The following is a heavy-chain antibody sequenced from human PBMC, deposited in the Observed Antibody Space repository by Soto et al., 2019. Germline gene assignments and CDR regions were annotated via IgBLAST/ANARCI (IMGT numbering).Heavy chain of an antibody. V-gene: IGHV1-18*04. CDR3: ASATTYCSSTSCLRYGMDV. CDR2: ISAYNGNT. CDR1: GYTFTSYG. D-gene: IGHD2-2*01. Sequence: ASVKVSCKASGYTFTSYGISWVRQAPGQGLEWMGWISAYNGNTNYAQKLQGRVTMTTDTSTSTAYVELRSLRSDDTAVYYCASATTYCSSTSCLRYGMDVWGQGTTVTVSS. J-gene: IGHJ6*02.